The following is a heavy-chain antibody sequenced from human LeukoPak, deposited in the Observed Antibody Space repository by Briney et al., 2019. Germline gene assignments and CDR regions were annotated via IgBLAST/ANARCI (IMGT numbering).Heavy chain of an antibody. J-gene: IGHJ5*02. Sequence: PGGSLRLSCAASGLAFSSYWMHWVRQAPGKGLVWVSRINSDGSSTSYADSVKGRFTISRDNAKNTLYLQMNSLRAEDTAVYYCARNAELVWFGELFSWFDPWGQGTLVTVSS. V-gene: IGHV3-74*01. D-gene: IGHD3-10*01. CDR2: INSDGSST. CDR1: GLAFSSYW. CDR3: ARNAELVWFGELFSWFDP.